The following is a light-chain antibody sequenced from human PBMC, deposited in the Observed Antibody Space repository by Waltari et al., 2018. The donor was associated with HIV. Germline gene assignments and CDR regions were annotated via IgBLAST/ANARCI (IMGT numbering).Light chain of an antibody. Sequence: QLVLTQSPSASASLGASVKLTCTLSSGHSSYAIAWHQQQPEKGPPFLMRLNSDGTHRKGDGIPDRFSGSSSGAERYLTISSLQSEDEADYYCQTWGTGIVVFGGGTKLNVL. CDR1: SGHSSYA. CDR3: QTWGTGIVV. CDR2: LNSDGTH. J-gene: IGLJ2*01. V-gene: IGLV4-69*01.